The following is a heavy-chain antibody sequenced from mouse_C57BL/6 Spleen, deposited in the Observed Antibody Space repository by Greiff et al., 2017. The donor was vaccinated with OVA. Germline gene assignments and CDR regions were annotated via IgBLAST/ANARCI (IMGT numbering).Heavy chain of an antibody. CDR3: ARWGGNSGFDY. CDR1: GYTFTSYW. J-gene: IGHJ2*01. Sequence: QVQLQQPGAELVMPGASVKLSCKASGYTFTSYWMHWVKQRPGQGLEWIGEIDPSDSYTNYNQKLKGKSTLTVDKSSSTAYMQLSSLTSEDSAVYYCARWGGNSGFDYWGQGTTLTVSS. D-gene: IGHD2-1*01. V-gene: IGHV1-69*01. CDR2: IDPSDSYT.